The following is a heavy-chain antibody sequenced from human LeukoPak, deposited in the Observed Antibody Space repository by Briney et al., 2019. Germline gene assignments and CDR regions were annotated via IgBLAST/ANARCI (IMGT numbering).Heavy chain of an antibody. CDR1: GYTFTSYD. Sequence: ASVEVSCKASGYTFTSYDINWVRQATGQGPEWMGWMNPNNGNTGYAQKFQGRVTMTRNTSISTAYMELSSLRSEDTAVYYCARGGSQATGYWGQGTLVTVPS. D-gene: IGHD3-10*01. J-gene: IGHJ4*02. V-gene: IGHV1-8*01. CDR3: ARGGSQATGY. CDR2: MNPNNGNT.